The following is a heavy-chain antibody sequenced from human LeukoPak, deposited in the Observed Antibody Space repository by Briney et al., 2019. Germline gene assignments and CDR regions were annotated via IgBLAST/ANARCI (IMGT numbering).Heavy chain of an antibody. D-gene: IGHD5-24*01. Sequence: GGSLRLSCAASGFTFSSYRMHWVRQAPGKGLVWVSRINSDGSSIKSADSVKGRFTISRDNAKSTLYLQMNSLRAEDTAVYYCARGTAWRNGYETHAFHIWGQGTMVTVSS. V-gene: IGHV3-74*03. J-gene: IGHJ3*02. CDR3: ARGTAWRNGYETHAFHI. CDR1: GFTFSSYR. CDR2: INSDGSSI.